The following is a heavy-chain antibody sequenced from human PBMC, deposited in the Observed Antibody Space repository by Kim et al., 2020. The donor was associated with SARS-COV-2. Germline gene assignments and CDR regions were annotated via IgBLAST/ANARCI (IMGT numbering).Heavy chain of an antibody. V-gene: IGHV4-59*13. J-gene: IGHJ4*02. CDR2: IYYSGST. D-gene: IGHD1-26*01. Sequence: SETLSLTCTVSGGSISSYYWSWIRQPPGKGLEWIGYIYYSGSTNYNPSLKSRVTISVDTSKNQFSLKLSSVTAADTAVYYCAGREGERFGWELLPFAPHDYWGQGTLVTVSS. CDR1: GGSISSYY. CDR3: AGREGERFGWELLPFAPHDY.